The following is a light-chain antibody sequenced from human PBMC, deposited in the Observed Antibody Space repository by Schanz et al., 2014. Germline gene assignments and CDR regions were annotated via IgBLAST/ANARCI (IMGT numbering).Light chain of an antibody. CDR1: QGVTSNY. V-gene: IGKV3D-20*02. Sequence: EVVLTQSPGSLSLSPGERGTLSCRASQGVTSNYLAWYQQKPGQAPRLLIYGASTRATGIPARFSGSGSGTDFTLTISSLEPEDFAVYYCQQRSNWLPLTFGGGTKVEIK. CDR3: QQRSNWLPLT. J-gene: IGKJ4*01. CDR2: GAS.